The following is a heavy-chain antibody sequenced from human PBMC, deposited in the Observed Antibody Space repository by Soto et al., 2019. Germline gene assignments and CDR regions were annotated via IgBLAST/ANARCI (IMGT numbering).Heavy chain of an antibody. CDR1: GGSVSSGSYY. V-gene: IGHV4-61*01. Sequence: QVQLQESGPGLVKPSETLSLTCTVSGGSVSSGSYYWSWIRQPPGKGLEWIGYIYYSGSTNYNPSLKSRVTISVDTSKNQFSLKLSSVTAADTAVYYCARGIQLWTGDYYYGMDVWGQGTTVTVSS. CDR2: IYYSGST. D-gene: IGHD5-18*01. J-gene: IGHJ6*02. CDR3: ARGIQLWTGDYYYGMDV.